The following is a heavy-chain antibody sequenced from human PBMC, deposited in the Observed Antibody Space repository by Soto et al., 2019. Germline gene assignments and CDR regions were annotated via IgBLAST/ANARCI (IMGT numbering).Heavy chain of an antibody. CDR2: ISYDSDTI. D-gene: IGHD3-3*01. J-gene: IGHJ6*02. CDR3: ARLYYDYV. CDR1: GFTFGTYS. Sequence: GGSLRLSCAGSGFTFGTYSMNWVRHAAGKGLEWIAYISYDSDTIQYADSVKGRFTISRDNAKNSLYLQMNSLRDEDTAVYYCARLYYDYVWGQGTTVTVSS. V-gene: IGHV3-48*02.